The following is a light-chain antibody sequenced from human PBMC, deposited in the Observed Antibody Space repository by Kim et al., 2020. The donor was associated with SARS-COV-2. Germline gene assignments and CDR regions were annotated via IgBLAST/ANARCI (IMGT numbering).Light chain of an antibody. CDR2: GAS. J-gene: IGKJ5*01. V-gene: IGKV3-20*01. Sequence: PGESAIPSGRATQSVSSRYLAWYQHKPGQSPRLLIHGASSRATGVPDRFRGGGSGTDFTLTITRREPEDFAVYYCQQYGRSPTTVGQGTRLEIK. CDR3: QQYGRSPTT. CDR1: QSVSSRY.